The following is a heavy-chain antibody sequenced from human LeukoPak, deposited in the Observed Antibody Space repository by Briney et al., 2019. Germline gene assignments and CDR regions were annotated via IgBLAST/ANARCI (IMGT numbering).Heavy chain of an antibody. CDR2: VSFDERNK. J-gene: IGHJ4*02. D-gene: IGHD1-26*01. CDR3: VRIVGHTTTDF. CDR1: GFSLSSYA. Sequence: PGGSLRLSCEASGFSLSSYAFHWVRQAPGKGLEWVSFVSFDERNKNYADSVRGRFTISRDNSKNTLYLQMNSVTYEDTAVYFCVRIVGHTTTDFWGQGTIVTVSS. V-gene: IGHV3-30-3*01.